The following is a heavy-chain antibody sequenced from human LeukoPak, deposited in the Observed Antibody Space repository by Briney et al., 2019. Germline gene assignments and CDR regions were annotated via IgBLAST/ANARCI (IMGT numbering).Heavy chain of an antibody. CDR1: GGTFSSYA. CDR2: IIPMFGTA. V-gene: IGHV1-69*06. D-gene: IGHD3-10*01. Sequence: GASVKVSCKASGGTFSSYAISWVRQAHGQGLEWMGGIIPMFGTANYAQKLQGRVTITAEKSTSTAYMELSSLRSEDTAVYYCARADPFYGAGSYAGSWFDPWGQGTLVTVSS. J-gene: IGHJ5*02. CDR3: ARADPFYGAGSYAGSWFDP.